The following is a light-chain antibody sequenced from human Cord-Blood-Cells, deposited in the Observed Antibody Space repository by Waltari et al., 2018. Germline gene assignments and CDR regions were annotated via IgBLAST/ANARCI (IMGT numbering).Light chain of an antibody. V-gene: IGKV1-8*01. CDR1: QGISSY. CDR3: QQYYSYPPWT. CDR2: AAS. Sequence: AIRMTQSPSSFPASTGHRVTLTCRASQGISSYLAWYQQKPGKAPKLLIYAASTLQSGVPSRFSGSGSGTDFTLTISCLQSEDFATYYCQQYYSYPPWTFGQGTKVEIK. J-gene: IGKJ1*01.